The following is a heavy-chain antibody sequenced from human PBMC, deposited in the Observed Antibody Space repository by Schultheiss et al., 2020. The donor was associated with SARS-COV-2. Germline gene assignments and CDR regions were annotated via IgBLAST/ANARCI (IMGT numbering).Heavy chain of an antibody. D-gene: IGHD2-21*01. J-gene: IGHJ6*03. V-gene: IGHV3-33*01. CDR2: IWYDGSNK. Sequence: GGSLRLSCAASGFTFSSYGMHWVRQAPGKGLEWVAVIWYDGSNKYYADSVKGRFTISRDNSKNTLYLQMNSLRAEDTAVYYCARDDLGDIRARENYYMDVWGKGTTVTVSS. CDR3: ARDDLGDIRARENYYMDV. CDR1: GFTFSSYG.